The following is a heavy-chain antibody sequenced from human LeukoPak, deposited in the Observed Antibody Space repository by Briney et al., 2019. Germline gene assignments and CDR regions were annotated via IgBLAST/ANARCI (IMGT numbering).Heavy chain of an antibody. CDR3: AKDSGSGRIAAAGTFPFDY. D-gene: IGHD6-13*01. Sequence: PGGSLRLSCAASGFTFSSYGMHWVRPAPGKGLEWVAVIWYDGSNKYYADSVKGRFTISRDNSKNTLYLQMNSLRAEDTAVYYCAKDSGSGRIAAAGTFPFDYWGQGTLVTVSS. V-gene: IGHV3-33*06. J-gene: IGHJ4*02. CDR1: GFTFSSYG. CDR2: IWYDGSNK.